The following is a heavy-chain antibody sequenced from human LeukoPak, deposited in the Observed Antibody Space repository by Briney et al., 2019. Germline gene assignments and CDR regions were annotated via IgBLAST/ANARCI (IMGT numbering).Heavy chain of an antibody. CDR1: GGSISSGSYY. D-gene: IGHD2-2*02. CDR3: ARDDCSSTSCYTW. CDR2: IYTSGST. J-gene: IGHJ4*02. Sequence: SETLSLTCTVSGGSISSGSYYWRWIRQPAGKGLEWIGRIYTSGSTNYNPSLKSRVTISVDTSKNQFSLKLSPVTAADTAVYYCARDDCSSTSCYTWWGQGTLVAISS. V-gene: IGHV4-61*02.